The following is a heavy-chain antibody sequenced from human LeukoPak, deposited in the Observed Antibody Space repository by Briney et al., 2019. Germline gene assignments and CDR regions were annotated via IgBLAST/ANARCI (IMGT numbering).Heavy chain of an antibody. CDR1: GFTFSMYS. V-gene: IGHV3-21*01. Sequence: GGSLRLSCAASGFTFSMYSMNWVRQAPGKGLEWVSSISSSSSYIYYVDSLKGRFTISRGNAKNSLYLQMNSLRAEDTAVYYCATLGENGFDIWGQGTMVTVSS. D-gene: IGHD3-16*01. CDR3: ATLGENGFDI. CDR2: ISSSSSYI. J-gene: IGHJ3*02.